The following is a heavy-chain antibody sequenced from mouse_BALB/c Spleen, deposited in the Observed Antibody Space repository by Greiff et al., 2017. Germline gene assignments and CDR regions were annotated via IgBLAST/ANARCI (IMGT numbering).Heavy chain of an antibody. CDR1: GFTFSSYA. D-gene: IGHD1-1*01. CDR2: ISSGGSYT. CDR3: ARGDYSYWYFDV. V-gene: IGHV5-9-4*01. J-gene: IGHJ1*01. Sequence: DVHLVESGGGLVKPGGSLKLSCAASGFTFSSYAMSWVRQSPEKRLEWVAEISSGGSYTYYPDTVTGRFTISRDNDKNTLYLEMSSLRSEDTAMYYCARGDYSYWYFDVWGAGTTVTVSS.